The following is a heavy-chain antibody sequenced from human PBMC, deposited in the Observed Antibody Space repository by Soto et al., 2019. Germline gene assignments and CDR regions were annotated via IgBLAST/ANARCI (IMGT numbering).Heavy chain of an antibody. J-gene: IGHJ6*02. D-gene: IGHD5-18*01. CDR3: PRGSPNRRNRYGFCWDM. CDR1: GYTFTSYY. V-gene: IGHV1-46*01. Sequence: GAPVKIVSKASGYTFTSYYLHWVRQPPGQGLEWMGIINPSGGGTIYALKFQGRVTMTTVTSTTTVSMELSRLRSADTAPYFCPRGSPNRRNRYGFCWDMWGQGPRGTVSS. CDR2: INPSGGGT.